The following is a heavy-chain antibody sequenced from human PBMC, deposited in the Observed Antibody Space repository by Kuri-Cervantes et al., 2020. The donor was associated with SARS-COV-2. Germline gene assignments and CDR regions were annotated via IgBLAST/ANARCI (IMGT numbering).Heavy chain of an antibody. CDR1: RATFTTYG. J-gene: IGHJ4*02. CDR2: IIPFFGTP. D-gene: IGHD4-23*01. V-gene: IGHV1-69*13. Sequence: SVKVSCKASRATFTTYGFSWVRQAPGQGLEWMGGIIPFFGTPNYAQKFEGRVTITADESTSTVYMEMSSLTFEDTAVYFCARDVGYGGTSELDITYFDCWGQGTLVTVSS. CDR3: ARDVGYGGTSELDITYFDC.